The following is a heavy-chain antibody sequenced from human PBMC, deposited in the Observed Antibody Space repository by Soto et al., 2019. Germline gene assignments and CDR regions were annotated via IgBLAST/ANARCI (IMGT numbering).Heavy chain of an antibody. Sequence: GGSLRLSCAASGFTFSSYSMNWVRQAPGKGLEWVSSISSSSSYIYYADTVKGRFTISRDNAKNSLYLQMNSLRAEDTAVYYCAREVWWAAFDYWGQGTLVTVSS. D-gene: IGHD1-26*01. CDR3: AREVWWAAFDY. CDR2: ISSSSSYI. J-gene: IGHJ4*02. V-gene: IGHV3-21*01. CDR1: GFTFSSYS.